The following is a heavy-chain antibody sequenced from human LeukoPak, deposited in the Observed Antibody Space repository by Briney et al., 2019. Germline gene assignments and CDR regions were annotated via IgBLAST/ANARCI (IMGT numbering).Heavy chain of an antibody. J-gene: IGHJ6*03. CDR2: LYYSGNT. D-gene: IGHD6-19*01. CDR1: GGSISSSRYY. V-gene: IGHV4-39*01. Sequence: PSETLSLTCTVSGGSISSSRYYGGWIRQPPGKGLEWIGSLYYSGNTYYNPSLKSRVTISVDTSKSQFSLKLSSVTAADTAVYYCARNIAVAGRGDYMDVWGKGTTVTISS. CDR3: ARNIAVAGRGDYMDV.